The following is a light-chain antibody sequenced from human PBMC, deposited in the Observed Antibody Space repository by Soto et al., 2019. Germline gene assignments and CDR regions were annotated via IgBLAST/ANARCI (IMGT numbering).Light chain of an antibody. Sequence: EIVLTQSPATLSLSPVERATLSCRASQNVANYLDWYQQKPGQAPRLLVYDASNRATGIPARFSGSGSGTDFTLTINRLEPEDFALYYCQQYGSSPPTFGQGTKVDIK. J-gene: IGKJ1*01. V-gene: IGKV3-20*01. CDR2: DAS. CDR3: QQYGSSPPT. CDR1: QNVANY.